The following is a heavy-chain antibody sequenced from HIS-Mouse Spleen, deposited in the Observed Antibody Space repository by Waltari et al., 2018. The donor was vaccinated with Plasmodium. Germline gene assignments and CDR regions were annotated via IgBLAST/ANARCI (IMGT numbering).Heavy chain of an antibody. D-gene: IGHD6-13*01. CDR1: GYSISSGYY. Sequence: QVQLQESGPGLVKPSETLSLTCTVSGYSISSGYYWAWIRPPPGKGLEWIGSIYHSGSTYYNPSLKSRVTISVDTSKNQFSLKLSSVTAADTAVYYCARGVGYSSSWYWFDPWGQGTLVTVSS. V-gene: IGHV4-38-2*02. CDR3: ARGVGYSSSWYWFDP. J-gene: IGHJ5*02. CDR2: IYHSGST.